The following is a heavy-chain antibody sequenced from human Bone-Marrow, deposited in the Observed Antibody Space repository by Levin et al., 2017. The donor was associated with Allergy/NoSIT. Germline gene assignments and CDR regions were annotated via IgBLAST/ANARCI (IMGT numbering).Heavy chain of an antibody. V-gene: IGHV1-69*13. CDR2: IIPIFGTA. CDR1: GGTFSSYA. Sequence: SVKVSCKASGGTFSSYAISWVRQAPGQGLEWMGGIIPIFGTANYAQKFQGRVTITADESTSTAYMELSSLRSEDTAVYYCAARTYYDFWSGYSPRLSGAFDSWGQGTMVTVSS. D-gene: IGHD3-3*01. J-gene: IGHJ3*02. CDR3: AARTYYDFWSGYSPRLSGAFDS.